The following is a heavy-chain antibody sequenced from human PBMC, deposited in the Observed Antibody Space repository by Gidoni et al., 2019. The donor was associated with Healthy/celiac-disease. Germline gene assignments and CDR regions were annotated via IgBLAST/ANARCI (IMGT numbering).Heavy chain of an antibody. CDR3: VKVSWFGEFRGGGLLDY. CDR1: GFTFSSYA. Sequence: EVQLVESGGGLVQPGGSLRLSCSASGFTFSSYAMHWFRQAPGKGLEYVSAFSSNGGNTYYADSVKGKFTISRDNSKNTLYLQMSSLRAEDTAVYYCVKVSWFGEFRGGGLLDYWGQGTLVTVSS. CDR2: FSSNGGNT. V-gene: IGHV3-64D*08. J-gene: IGHJ4*02. D-gene: IGHD3-10*01.